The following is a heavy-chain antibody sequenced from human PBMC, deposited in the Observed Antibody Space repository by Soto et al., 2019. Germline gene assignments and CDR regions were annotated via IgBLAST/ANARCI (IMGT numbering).Heavy chain of an antibody. Sequence: GASVKVSCKASGYTFTSYGISWVRQAPGQGLEWMGWISAYNGNTNYAQKLQGRVTMTTDTSTSTAYMDLRSLRSDDTAVYYCARDPRPPYYDILTGYRKPAWDYYYYGMDVWGQGATVTVSS. D-gene: IGHD3-9*01. CDR3: ARDPRPPYYDILTGYRKPAWDYYYYGMDV. J-gene: IGHJ6*02. V-gene: IGHV1-18*04. CDR1: GYTFTSYG. CDR2: ISAYNGNT.